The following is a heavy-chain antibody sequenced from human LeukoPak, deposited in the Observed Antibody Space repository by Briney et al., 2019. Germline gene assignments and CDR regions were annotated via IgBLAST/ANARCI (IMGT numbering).Heavy chain of an antibody. CDR1: GFTFSSFA. J-gene: IGHJ4*02. Sequence: PGGSLRLSCAASGFTFSSFAMHWVRQAPGKGLEWVAYIRYDGSNKSYADSVKGRFTISRDNSKNTLDLQMNNLRAQDTALYYCAKDAIMTLANDYWGQGTLVTVSS. V-gene: IGHV3-30*02. CDR3: AKDAIMTLANDY. CDR2: IRYDGSNK. D-gene: IGHD3-16*01.